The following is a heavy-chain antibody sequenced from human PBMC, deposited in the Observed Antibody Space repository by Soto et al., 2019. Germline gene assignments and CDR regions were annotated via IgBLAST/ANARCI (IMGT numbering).Heavy chain of an antibody. J-gene: IGHJ4*02. CDR3: ARGYVRATAYFDA. Sequence: QVELQQWGPGLVKPSETLSLTCTIHDGSFIGYFWSWNRQSPEKGLEWIGEINHSGRTSYNLSLRSRVTISVDTSNNQFSLKLTSVTAADTAVYYCARGYVRATAYFDAWGQGSPVIVSS. CDR1: DGSFIGYF. CDR2: INHSGRT. V-gene: IGHV4-34*01. D-gene: IGHD2-21*02.